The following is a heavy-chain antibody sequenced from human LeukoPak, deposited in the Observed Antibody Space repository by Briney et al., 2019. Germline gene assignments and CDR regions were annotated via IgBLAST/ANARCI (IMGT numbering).Heavy chain of an antibody. CDR3: ARSIAAAGTPPCY. J-gene: IGHJ4*02. D-gene: IGHD6-13*01. CDR2: IWYDGSNK. CDR1: GFTFCSYG. V-gene: IGHV3-33*01. Sequence: PGRSLRLSCAASGFTFCSYGMHWVRQAPGKGLEWVAVIWYDGSNKYYADSVKGRFTISRDNSKNTLYLQMNSLRAEDTAVYYCARSIAAAGTPPCYWGQGTLVTVSS.